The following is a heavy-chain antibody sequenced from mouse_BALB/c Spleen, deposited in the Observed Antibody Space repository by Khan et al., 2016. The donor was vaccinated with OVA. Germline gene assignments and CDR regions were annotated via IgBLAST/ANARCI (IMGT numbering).Heavy chain of an antibody. CDR2: MIFSGNT. CDR1: GDSITSGY. D-gene: IGHD2-14*01. V-gene: IGHV3-8*02. CDR3: ARSTYRYAFAY. Sequence: EVKLEESGPSLVKPSQTLSLTCSVTGDSITSGYWSWIRKFPGNKLEYMGYMIFSGNTYYNPSLKSRISTTRHTSKNQYYLQLNSVTTEDTATYYCARSTYRYAFAYWGQGTLVTVSA. J-gene: IGHJ3*01.